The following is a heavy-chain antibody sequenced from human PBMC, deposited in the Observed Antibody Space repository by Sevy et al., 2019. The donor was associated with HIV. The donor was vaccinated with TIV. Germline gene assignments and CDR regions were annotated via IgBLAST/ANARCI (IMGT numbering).Heavy chain of an antibody. CDR2: ISGSGGST. CDR1: GFTFSSYA. Sequence: GGSLRLSCAASGFTFSSYAMSWVRQAPGKGLEWVSAISGSGGSTYYADSVKGRFTISRDNSKNTLYLQMNSLRAEDTVVYYCAKDELYYYDSSGYSRGRDDAFDIWGQGTMVTVSS. CDR3: AKDELYYYDSSGYSRGRDDAFDI. V-gene: IGHV3-23*01. D-gene: IGHD3-22*01. J-gene: IGHJ3*02.